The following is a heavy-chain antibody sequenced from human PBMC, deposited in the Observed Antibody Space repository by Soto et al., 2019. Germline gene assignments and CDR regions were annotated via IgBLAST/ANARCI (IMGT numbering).Heavy chain of an antibody. V-gene: IGHV4-59*01. D-gene: IGHD4-4*01. Sequence: PSETLSLTCTVSGGSISSYYWSWIRQPPGKGLEWIGYIYYSGSTNYNPSLKSRVTISVDTSKNQFSLKLSSVTAEDTAVYYCARDGGVYDYSPFDYWGQGNLVTVSS. J-gene: IGHJ4*02. CDR3: ARDGGVYDYSPFDY. CDR1: GGSISSYY. CDR2: IYYSGST.